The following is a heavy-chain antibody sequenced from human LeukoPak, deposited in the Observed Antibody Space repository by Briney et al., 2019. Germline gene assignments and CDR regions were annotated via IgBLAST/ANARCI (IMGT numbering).Heavy chain of an antibody. CDR1: GDSTSRYY. D-gene: IGHD3-10*01. CDR2: IFYSGIV. CDR3: ASSDGAETLDY. V-gene: IGHV4-59*01. J-gene: IGHJ4*02. Sequence: SETLSLTCTVAGDSTSRYYWSWIRQPPGKGLEFLGYIFYSGIVNYNPSLKSRVTMSVDSSKNQVSLKVRSVTAADTAVYYCASSDGAETLDYWGQGTLVTVSS.